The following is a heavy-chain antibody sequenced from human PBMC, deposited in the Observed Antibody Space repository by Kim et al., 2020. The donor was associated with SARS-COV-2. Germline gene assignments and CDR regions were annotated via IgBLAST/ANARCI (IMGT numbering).Heavy chain of an antibody. CDR1: GFTFSSYA. Sequence: GGSLRLSCAASGFTFSSYAMSWVRQAPGKGLEWVSAISGSGGSTYYADSVKGRFTISRDNSKNTLYLQMNSLRAEDTAVYYCVALQITYYDFWSGYMGNWFDPWGQGTLVTVSS. V-gene: IGHV3-23*01. J-gene: IGHJ5*02. CDR3: VALQITYYDFWSGYMGNWFDP. D-gene: IGHD3-3*01. CDR2: ISGSGGST.